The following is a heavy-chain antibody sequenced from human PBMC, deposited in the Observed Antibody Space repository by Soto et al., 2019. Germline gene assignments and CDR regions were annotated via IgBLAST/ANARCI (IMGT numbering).Heavy chain of an antibody. CDR1: GYTFTSYG. J-gene: IGHJ3*02. V-gene: IGHV1-18*01. Sequence: PGASVKVSCKAYGYTFTSYGISWVRQAPGQGLEWMGWISAYNGNTNYAQKLQGRVTMTTNTSTSTAYMELRSLRSDDTAVYYCARGEATILGAPNAFDIWGQGTMVTVSS. CDR3: ARGEATILGAPNAFDI. D-gene: IGHD5-12*01. CDR2: ISAYNGNT.